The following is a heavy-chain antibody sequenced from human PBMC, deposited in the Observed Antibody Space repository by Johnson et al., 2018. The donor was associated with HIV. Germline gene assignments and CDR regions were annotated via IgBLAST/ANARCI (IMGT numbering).Heavy chain of an antibody. CDR3: AKDLPFSVVVTKPSDAFDI. CDR1: GFTFSNAW. Sequence: VQLVESGGGLVKPGGSLRLSCAASGFTFSNAWMSWVRQAPGNGLEWVGRIKSKTDGGTTDYAAPVKGRFTISRDDSKNTLYLQMNSLRAEDTAVYYCAKDLPFSVVVTKPSDAFDIWGQGTMVTVSS. D-gene: IGHD3-22*01. CDR2: IKSKTDGGTT. J-gene: IGHJ3*02. V-gene: IGHV3-15*01.